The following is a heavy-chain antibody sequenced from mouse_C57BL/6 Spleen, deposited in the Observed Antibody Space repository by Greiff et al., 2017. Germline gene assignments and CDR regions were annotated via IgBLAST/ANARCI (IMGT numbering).Heavy chain of an antibody. J-gene: IGHJ2*01. V-gene: IGHV1-59*01. D-gene: IGHD2-4*01. CDR3: ARSDDYDGRVDY. Sequence: VQLQQPGAELVRPGTSVKLSCKASGYTFTSYWMHWVKQRPGQGLEWIGVIDPSDSYTNYNQKFKGKATLTVDTSSSTAYMQLSSLTSEDSAVYYCARSDDYDGRVDYWGQGTTLTVSS. CDR2: IDPSDSYT. CDR1: GYTFTSYW.